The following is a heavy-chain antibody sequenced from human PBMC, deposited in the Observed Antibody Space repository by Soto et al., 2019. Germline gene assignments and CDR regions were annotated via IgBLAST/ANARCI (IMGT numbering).Heavy chain of an antibody. Sequence: ASVKVSCKASGFTFTSYGICWVRQSPGQGLEWMGWISAYNGNTNYAQKLQGRVTMTTDTSTSTAYMELRSLRSDDTAVYYCARHDSSGYYYYFDYWGQGTLVTVSS. D-gene: IGHD3-22*01. CDR1: GFTFTSYG. CDR2: ISAYNGNT. J-gene: IGHJ4*02. CDR3: ARHDSSGYYYYFDY. V-gene: IGHV1-18*01.